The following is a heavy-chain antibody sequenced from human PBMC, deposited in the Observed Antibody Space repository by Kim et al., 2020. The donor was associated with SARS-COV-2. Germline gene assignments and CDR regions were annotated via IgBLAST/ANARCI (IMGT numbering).Heavy chain of an antibody. Sequence: GGSLRLSCAASGFTFSSYAMHWVRQAPGKGLEWVAVISYDGSNKYYADSVKGRFTISRDNSKNTLYLQMNSLRAEDTAVYYCARETQYYYDSSGEGYFDYWGQGTLVTVSS. J-gene: IGHJ4*02. CDR2: ISYDGSNK. CDR1: GFTFSSYA. V-gene: IGHV3-30-3*01. D-gene: IGHD3-22*01. CDR3: ARETQYYYDSSGEGYFDY.